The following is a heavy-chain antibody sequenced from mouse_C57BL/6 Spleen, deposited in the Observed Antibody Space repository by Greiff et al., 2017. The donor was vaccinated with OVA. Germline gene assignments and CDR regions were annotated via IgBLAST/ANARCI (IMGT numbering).Heavy chain of an antibody. J-gene: IGHJ2*01. CDR2: IYPGDGDT. V-gene: IGHV1-82*01. Sequence: QVQLQQSGPELVKPGASVKISCKASGYAFSSSWMNWVKQRPGKGLEWIGRIYPGDGDTNYNGKFKGKATLTADKSSSTAYMQLSSLTSEDSAVYCCARDHGSSWDYFDYWGQGTTLTVSS. CDR3: ARDHGSSWDYFDY. CDR1: GYAFSSSW. D-gene: IGHD1-1*01.